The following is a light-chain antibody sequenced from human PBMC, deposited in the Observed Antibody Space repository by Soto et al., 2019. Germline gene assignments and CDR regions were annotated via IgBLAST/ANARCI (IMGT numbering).Light chain of an antibody. V-gene: IGKV1-5*03. J-gene: IGKJ1*01. CDR3: QQYNTDSRMWA. Sequence: DIPLAHAPSSLSAAVGERVTPPFRASQSISSYLNWYQQKPGKAPNLLIYEASSLQSGVPSTFSGSGSGTEFTLTISSLQPDDFATYFCQQYNTDSRMWAFGQGTKVDIK. CDR1: QSISSY. CDR2: EAS.